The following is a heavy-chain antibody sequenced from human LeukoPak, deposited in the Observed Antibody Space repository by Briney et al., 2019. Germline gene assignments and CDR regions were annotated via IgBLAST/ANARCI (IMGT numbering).Heavy chain of an antibody. D-gene: IGHD3-9*01. CDR1: GFTVSSNY. Sequence: GGSLRLSCAASGFTVSSNYMSWVRQAPGKGLEWVSVIYSGGTTYYADSVKGRFTISRDNSKNTLYLQMNSLRAEDTAVYYCARQKDYDILTGLYYYYYYYMDVWGKGTTVTVSS. J-gene: IGHJ6*03. CDR3: ARQKDYDILTGLYYYYYYYMDV. V-gene: IGHV3-66*04. CDR2: IYSGGTT.